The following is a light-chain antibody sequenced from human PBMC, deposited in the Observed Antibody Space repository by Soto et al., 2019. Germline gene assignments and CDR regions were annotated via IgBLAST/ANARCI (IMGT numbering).Light chain of an antibody. CDR3: QQYNSYST. CDR2: KAS. Sequence: QIPLSLSSVYASVGDRVNITCRASQNFNWWLAWYQQQPGKAPXLLIYKASSLESGVPSRFSSSASGTLSTPTSSIQPPDFVASYCCQQYNSYSTFGQGTKVDIK. CDR1: QNFNWW. J-gene: IGKJ1*01. V-gene: IGKV1-5*03.